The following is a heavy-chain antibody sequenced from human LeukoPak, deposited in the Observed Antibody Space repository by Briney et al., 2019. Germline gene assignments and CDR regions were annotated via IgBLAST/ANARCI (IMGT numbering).Heavy chain of an antibody. D-gene: IGHD1-7*01. CDR1: GFTFSTYS. J-gene: IGHJ5*02. V-gene: IGHV3-21*01. CDR2: ITSSSSYI. CDR3: ARAAEYNWNYGVGWFDP. Sequence: GESLRLSCAASGFTFSTYSMNWVRQAPGKGLEWVSSITSSSSYIYYADSVKGRFTISRDNAKNSLFLQMNSLRADDTAVYYCARAAEYNWNYGVGWFDPWGQGTLVTVSS.